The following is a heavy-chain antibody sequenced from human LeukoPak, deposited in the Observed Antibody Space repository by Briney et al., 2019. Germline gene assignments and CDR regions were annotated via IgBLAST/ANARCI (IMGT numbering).Heavy chain of an antibody. CDR3: AKAPAPYYYYYGMDV. Sequence: GGSLRLSWAASGFTFSSYAMSWVRKAPGKGLEWVSSISDNGVTRYYADSVKGRFTISRDNSDNTVYLQMNSLRAEDTAIYYCAKAPAPYYYYYGMDVWGQGTAVTVSS. V-gene: IGHV3-23*01. CDR1: GFTFSSYA. CDR2: ISDNGVTR. J-gene: IGHJ6*02.